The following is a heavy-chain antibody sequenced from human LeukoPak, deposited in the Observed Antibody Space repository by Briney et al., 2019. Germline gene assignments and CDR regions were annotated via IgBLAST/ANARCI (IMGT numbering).Heavy chain of an antibody. Sequence: SETLSLTCTVSGYSISSGYYWGWIRQPPGKGLEWIGSIHHSGSTYYNPSLKSRVTMSVDTSKNQFSLKLSSVTAADTAMYYCARDSSSGYYPGLYFQHWGQGTLVTVSS. D-gene: IGHD6-19*01. CDR3: ARDSSSGYYPGLYFQH. V-gene: IGHV4-38-2*02. J-gene: IGHJ1*01. CDR1: GYSISSGYY. CDR2: IHHSGST.